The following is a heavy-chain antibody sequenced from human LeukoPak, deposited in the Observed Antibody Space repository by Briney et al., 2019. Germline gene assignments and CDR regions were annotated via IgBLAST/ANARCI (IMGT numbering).Heavy chain of an antibody. D-gene: IGHD6-13*01. J-gene: IGHJ4*02. Sequence: ASVKVSCTASGGTFTSYYMHWVRQAPGQGLEWMGIINPSGGSTSYAQKFQGRVTMTRDTSTSTVYMELSSLRSEDTAVYYCAREVFWSSSWYGYDYWGQGTLVTVSS. V-gene: IGHV1-46*01. CDR2: INPSGGST. CDR3: AREVFWSSSWYGYDY. CDR1: GGTFTSYY.